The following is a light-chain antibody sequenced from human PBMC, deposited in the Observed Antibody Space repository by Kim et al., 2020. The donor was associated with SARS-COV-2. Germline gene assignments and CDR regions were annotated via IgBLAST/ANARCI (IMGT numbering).Light chain of an antibody. V-gene: IGKV3-20*01. Sequence: EIVLTQSPGTLSLSPGERATLSCRASQSVSSSYLAWYQQKPGQAPRLLFYRASSRATGIPDRFSGSGSGTDFTFTISRLEPGDFAVYYCQQYSNSRTFGQGTKVDIK. CDR2: RAS. J-gene: IGKJ1*01. CDR1: QSVSSSY. CDR3: QQYSNSRT.